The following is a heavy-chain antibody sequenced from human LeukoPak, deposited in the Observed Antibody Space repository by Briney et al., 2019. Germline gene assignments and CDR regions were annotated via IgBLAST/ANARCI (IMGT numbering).Heavy chain of an antibody. CDR2: IYDSGST. CDR3: ARAPYGDNGYTAEVADY. V-gene: IGHV4-61*05. D-gene: IGHD3-16*01. CDR1: GGSISTSNYY. Sequence: SEALSLTCTVSGGSISTSNYYWGWIRQPPGKGLEWIGYIYDSGSTKYNPSLKSRVTISVDTSKNQFSLKLSSVTAADTAVYYCARAPYGDNGYTAEVADYWGQGTLVTVSS. J-gene: IGHJ4*02.